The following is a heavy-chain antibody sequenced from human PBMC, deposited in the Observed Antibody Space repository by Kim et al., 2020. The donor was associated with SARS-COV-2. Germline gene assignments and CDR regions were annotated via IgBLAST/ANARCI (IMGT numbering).Heavy chain of an antibody. Sequence: SETLSLTCAVYGGSFSGYYWSWIRQPPGKGLEWIGEINHSGSTNYNPSLKSRVTISVDTSKNQFSLKLSSVTAADTAVYYCAREGGTTVTSDPDAFDIWGQGTMVTVSS. CDR3: AREGGTTVTSDPDAFDI. J-gene: IGHJ3*02. CDR2: INHSGST. V-gene: IGHV4-34*01. D-gene: IGHD4-17*01. CDR1: GGSFSGYY.